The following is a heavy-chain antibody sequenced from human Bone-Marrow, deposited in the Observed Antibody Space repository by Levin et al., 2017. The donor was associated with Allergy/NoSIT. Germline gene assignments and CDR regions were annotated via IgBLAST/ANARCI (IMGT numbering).Heavy chain of an antibody. V-gene: IGHV3-23*01. CDR2: MTGSGARI. CDR3: TTRIQVNY. D-gene: IGHD5-18*01. Sequence: GGSLRLSCAASGFTFSNYPMSWVRQAPGKGLEWVSLMTGSGARIYYADSVKGRFTISRDNSKNTLYLQMNSQRDDDTAIYYCTTRIQVNYWGQGTLVTVSS. J-gene: IGHJ4*02. CDR1: GFTFSNYP.